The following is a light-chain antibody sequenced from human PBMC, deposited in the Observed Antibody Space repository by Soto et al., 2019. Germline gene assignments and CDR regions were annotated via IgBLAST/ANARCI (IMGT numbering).Light chain of an antibody. CDR2: AAS. CDR3: QQLNTSSPWT. J-gene: IGKJ1*01. CDR1: QGISSY. V-gene: IGKV1-8*01. Sequence: AIRMTQSPSSLSASTGDRVTITCRASQGISSYLALYQQKPGKAPKLLIYAASTWQSGLPSRFSGSGSATDFTTPISSRQDAEFATYYCQQLNTSSPWTFGQGTKVDIK.